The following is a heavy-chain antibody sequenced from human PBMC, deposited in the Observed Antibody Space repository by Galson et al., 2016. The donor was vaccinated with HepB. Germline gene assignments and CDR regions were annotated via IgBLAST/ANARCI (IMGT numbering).Heavy chain of an antibody. CDR1: GFTFSSHR. V-gene: IGHV3-30*03. CDR3: ARGSVSFDFDP. D-gene: IGHD3-9*01. Sequence: SLRLSCAASGFTFSSHRMHWVRQAPGKGLEWVAIISLDGTNEYYADSVKGRFAISRDNSKNTLYLQMNSLGAEDTAIYYCARGSVSFDFDPWGQGTLVTVSS. J-gene: IGHJ5*02. CDR2: ISLDGTNE.